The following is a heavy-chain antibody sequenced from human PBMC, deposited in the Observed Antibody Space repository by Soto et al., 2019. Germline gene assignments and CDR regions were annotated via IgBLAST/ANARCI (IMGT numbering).Heavy chain of an antibody. V-gene: IGHV3-23*01. CDR1: GFIFTDYT. CDR2: VSADGARP. J-gene: IGHJ5*02. Sequence: EVVFLESGGGLVQPGGSLRLSCAASGFIFTDYTMNWVRQSPGKGLEWVSAVSADGARPYYADSVKGRFSVSRDNSKNTLYLQMHILTVDDTAIYYCARGGMAAPPRGSGSWGQGILVTVSS. CDR3: ARGGMAAPPRGSGS. D-gene: IGHD6-6*01.